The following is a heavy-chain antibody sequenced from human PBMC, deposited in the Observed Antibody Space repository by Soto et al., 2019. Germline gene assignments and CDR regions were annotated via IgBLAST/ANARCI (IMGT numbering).Heavy chain of an antibody. CDR2: ISYDGSNK. CDR3: AKDHDPHITGPSDL. Sequence: GGSLRLSCSASRFTFSTYGMHWVRQAPGKGLEWVSFISYDGSNKYYADSVKGRFTISRDNSKNTLYLQMNSLRVEDTAVFYCAKDHDPHITGPSDLWGQGTLVTVSS. D-gene: IGHD1-20*01. J-gene: IGHJ5*02. CDR1: RFTFSTYG. V-gene: IGHV3-30*18.